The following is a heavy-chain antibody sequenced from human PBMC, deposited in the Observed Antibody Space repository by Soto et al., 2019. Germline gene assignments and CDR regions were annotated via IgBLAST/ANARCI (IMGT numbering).Heavy chain of an antibody. CDR3: ARSHISAARPVDY. CDR2: INHSGCT. Sequence: QVQLQQWGAGLLKPSETLSLTCAVYGGSFSGYYWSWIRQPPGKGPEWIGEINHSGCTNYNPSLKSRVTISVDPPKNQFSLKLSSVPAADRAVYYCARSHISAARPVDYWGQGTLVTVSS. CDR1: GGSFSGYY. V-gene: IGHV4-34*01. J-gene: IGHJ4*02. D-gene: IGHD6-13*01.